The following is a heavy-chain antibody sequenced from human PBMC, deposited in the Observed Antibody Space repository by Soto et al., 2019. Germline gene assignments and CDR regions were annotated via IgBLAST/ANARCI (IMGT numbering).Heavy chain of an antibody. D-gene: IGHD3-10*01. V-gene: IGHV1-69*06. CDR3: ARDMTITVVPYFDF. CDR1: GGTFSNYV. J-gene: IGHJ4*02. CDR2: IIPISGAA. Sequence: QVQLVQSGAAVKKPGSSVKVSCKASGGTFSNYVVNCVRQAPGQGLEWMGRIIPISGAADYAQKFQGRVTITADKFTRTSYMELSILRSEDTAVYYCARDMTITVVPYFDFWGQGTLVTVSS.